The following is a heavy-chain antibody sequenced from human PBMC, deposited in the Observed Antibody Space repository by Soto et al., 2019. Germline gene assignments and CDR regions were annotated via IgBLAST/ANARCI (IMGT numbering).Heavy chain of an antibody. V-gene: IGHV1-58*01. D-gene: IGHD3-3*01. J-gene: IGHJ4*02. CDR3: AAARQYDLLFDY. Sequence: SVKVSCKASGFTFTSSAVQWVRQARGQRLEWIGWIVVGSGNTNYAQKFQERVTITRDMSTSTAYMELSSLRSEDTAVYYCAAARQYDLLFDYWGQGTLVTVSS. CDR2: IVVGSGNT. CDR1: GFTFTSSA.